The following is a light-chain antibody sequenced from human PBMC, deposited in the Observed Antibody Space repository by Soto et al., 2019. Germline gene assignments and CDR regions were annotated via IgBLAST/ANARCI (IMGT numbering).Light chain of an antibody. J-gene: IGKJ1*01. CDR1: QTIRSS. Sequence: EVVMTQSPATLSVSLGERATLSCRASQTIRSSLAWYQQKPGQAPRLLIYGASTRATGIPARFSGSGSGTEFTLTISSLQSEDFALYYCQHYNNWPQTFGQGTKVDIK. CDR3: QHYNNWPQT. CDR2: GAS. V-gene: IGKV3-15*01.